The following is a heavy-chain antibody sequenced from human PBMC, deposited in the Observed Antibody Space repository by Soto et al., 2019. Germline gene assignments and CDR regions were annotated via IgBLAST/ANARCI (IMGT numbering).Heavy chain of an antibody. V-gene: IGHV1-69*12. D-gene: IGHD1-7*01. CDR1: GGTFSNYG. J-gene: IGHJ2*01. CDR3: ATDRVGTTNCITYWYFDL. Sequence: QVQLVQSRAEVRKPGSSVKVSCKASGGTFSNYGISWVRQAPGQGLEWMGGIIPILDITNYAQRFQGRVTFTADESTTTAYMELTSLRSEDSDIYYCATDRVGTTNCITYWYFDLWGRGTLVTVSS. CDR2: IIPILDIT.